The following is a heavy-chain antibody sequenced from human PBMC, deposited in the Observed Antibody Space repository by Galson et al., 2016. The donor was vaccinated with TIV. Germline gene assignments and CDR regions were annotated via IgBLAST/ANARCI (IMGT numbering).Heavy chain of an antibody. D-gene: IGHD3-10*01. CDR2: ISVRNGYT. CDR3: AREAEYGSGSLYFDY. J-gene: IGHJ4*02. CDR1: GYSFTAFT. V-gene: IGHV1-3*01. Sequence: SVKVSCKASGYSFTAFTMHWVRQAPGQRLEWMGWISVRNGYTKYSENLQARVTITRDSSATTAYMELGSLKTEDTAVYYCAREAEYGSGSLYFDYWGQGTLVTVPS.